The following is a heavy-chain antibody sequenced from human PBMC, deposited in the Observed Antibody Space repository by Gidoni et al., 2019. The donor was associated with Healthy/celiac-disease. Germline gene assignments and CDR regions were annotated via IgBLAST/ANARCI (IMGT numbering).Heavy chain of an antibody. CDR3: ARLIHYYDSSGYWFDP. CDR1: GGPFSSYA. V-gene: IGHV1-69*01. J-gene: IGHJ5*02. Sequence: QVQLVQSGAEVKKPGSSVKVSGKASGGPFSSYAISWVRQAPGQGLEWMGGNIPLFGTANYAQKFHGRVTITADESTSTAYMELSSLRSEDTAVYYCARLIHYYDSSGYWFDPWGQGTLVTVSS. CDR2: NIPLFGTA. D-gene: IGHD3-22*01.